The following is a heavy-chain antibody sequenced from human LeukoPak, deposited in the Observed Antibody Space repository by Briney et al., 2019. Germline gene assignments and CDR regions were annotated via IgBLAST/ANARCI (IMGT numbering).Heavy chain of an antibody. CDR1: AGTLSSYA. J-gene: IGHJ6*02. V-gene: IGHV1-69*13. Sequence: ASVNASCKASAGTLSSYAISWVRQAPGQGLEWMGGIIPIFGTANYAQKFQGRVTITADESTSAAYMELSSLRSSYTTVYVCAREVRLGNSRHYGMDVWGQGTTVTVSS. CDR3: AREVRLGNSRHYGMDV. CDR2: IIPIFGTA. D-gene: IGHD3-16*01.